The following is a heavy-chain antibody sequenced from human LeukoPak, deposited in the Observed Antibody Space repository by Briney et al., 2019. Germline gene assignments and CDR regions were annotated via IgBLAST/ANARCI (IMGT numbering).Heavy chain of an antibody. CDR3: ARETYYYDSSGYYNIDY. CDR1: GFTFSSYS. D-gene: IGHD3-22*01. V-gene: IGHV3-48*02. CDR2: ISSSSTI. J-gene: IGHJ4*02. Sequence: PGGSLRLSCAASGFTFSSYSVNWVRQAPGKGLEWVSYISSSSTIYYADSVKGRFTISRDNAKNSLYLQMNSLRDEDTAVYYCARETYYYDSSGYYNIDYWGQGTLVTVSS.